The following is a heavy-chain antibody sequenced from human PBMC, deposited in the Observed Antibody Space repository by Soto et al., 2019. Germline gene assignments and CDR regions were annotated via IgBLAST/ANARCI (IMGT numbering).Heavy chain of an antibody. Sequence: QVQLVQSGAEVKKPGSSVKVSCKASGGTFSSYTISWVRQAHGQGLEWMGRIIPILGIANYAQKFQGRVTITADKSTSTAYMELSSLRSEDTAVYYCARGLHYDSISLDDYWGQGTLVTVSS. CDR1: GGTFSSYT. J-gene: IGHJ4*02. D-gene: IGHD3-22*01. V-gene: IGHV1-69*02. CDR3: ARGLHYDSISLDDY. CDR2: IIPILGIA.